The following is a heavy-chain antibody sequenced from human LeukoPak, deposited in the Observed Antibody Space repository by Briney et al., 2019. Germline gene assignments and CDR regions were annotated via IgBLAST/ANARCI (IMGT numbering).Heavy chain of an antibody. Sequence: GGSLRLSCAASGFTFSSYSMNWVRQAPGKGLEWVSSISSSSTYIYYADSVKGRFTISRDNAKNSLSLQMNSLRAEDTAVYYCARGSGRGGLMDVWGKGTTVTVSS. CDR3: ARGSGRGGLMDV. D-gene: IGHD6-25*01. CDR2: ISSSSTYI. V-gene: IGHV3-21*01. J-gene: IGHJ6*03. CDR1: GFTFSSYS.